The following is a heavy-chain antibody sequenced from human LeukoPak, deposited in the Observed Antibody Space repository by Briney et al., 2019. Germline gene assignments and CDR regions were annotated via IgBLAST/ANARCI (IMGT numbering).Heavy chain of an antibody. J-gene: IGHJ4*02. CDR3: TTAPSGYAYMIGWHLDY. CDR1: GFTFNYAW. Sequence: GGSLRLSCAASGFTFNYAWMSWVRQAPGKWLEWVGRIKSKTDGETTDYAAPVKGRFTISRDDSKNTLYLQMNSLKTEDTALYYGTTAPSGYAYMIGWHLDYWGQGALVTVSS. V-gene: IGHV3-15*01. D-gene: IGHD3-16*01. CDR2: IKSKTDGETT.